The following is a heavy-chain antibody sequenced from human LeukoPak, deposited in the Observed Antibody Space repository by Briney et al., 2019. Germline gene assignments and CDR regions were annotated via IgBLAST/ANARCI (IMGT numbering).Heavy chain of an antibody. CDR2: IYYSGST. V-gene: IGHV4-39*01. CDR1: GGSISSSSYY. J-gene: IGHJ4*02. D-gene: IGHD3-22*01. CDR3: ARTHYDSSGHANIFDY. Sequence: SETLSLTCTVSGGSISSSSYYWGWLRQPPGKGLEWIGSIYYSGSTYYNPSLKSRVTISVDTSKNQFSLQLSSVTAADTAVYYCARTHYDSSGHANIFDYWGQGTLVTVSS.